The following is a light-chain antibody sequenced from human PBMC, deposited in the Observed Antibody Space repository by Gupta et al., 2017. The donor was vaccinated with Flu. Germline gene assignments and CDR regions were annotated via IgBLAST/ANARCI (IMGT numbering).Light chain of an antibody. CDR1: EDINNY. Sequence: DIQMTQSPSSLSASVGDRVTITCQASEDINNYLNWYQQKPGKAPTLLIYDASNLETGVPSRFSGSGSGTDFTFTISSLQPEDFATYYCQQYDNRPSVTFGPGTKVDIK. V-gene: IGKV1-33*01. CDR3: QQYDNRPSVT. J-gene: IGKJ3*01. CDR2: DAS.